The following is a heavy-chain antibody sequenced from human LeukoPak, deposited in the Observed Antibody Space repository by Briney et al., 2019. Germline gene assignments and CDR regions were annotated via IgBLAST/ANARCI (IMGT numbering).Heavy chain of an antibody. V-gene: IGHV3-7*01. J-gene: IGHJ6*02. CDR2: IKQDGSEK. CDR1: GFTFSSYW. Sequence: GGSLRLSCAASGFTFSSYWMSWVRQAPGKGLEWVANIKQDGSEKYYVDSVKGRFTISGDNAKNSLYLQMNSLRAEDTAVYYCARWRRFLEWLDYYGMDVWGQGTTVTVSS. CDR3: ARWRRFLEWLDYYGMDV. D-gene: IGHD3-3*01.